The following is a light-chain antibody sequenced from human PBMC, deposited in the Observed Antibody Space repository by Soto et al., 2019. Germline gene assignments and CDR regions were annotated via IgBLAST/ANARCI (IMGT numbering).Light chain of an antibody. V-gene: IGKV3-20*01. Sequence: ENVLTQSPGTLSVSPGEGVTLSCRASQNVGSDYLAWYQLKPGQAPRLLIFGASIRATGIPDRFIGSGSGTDFSLTVSRLEPGDFAVYYCQQYDTSPITFGGGTQVEIK. CDR3: QQYDTSPIT. CDR1: QNVGSDY. J-gene: IGKJ4*01. CDR2: GAS.